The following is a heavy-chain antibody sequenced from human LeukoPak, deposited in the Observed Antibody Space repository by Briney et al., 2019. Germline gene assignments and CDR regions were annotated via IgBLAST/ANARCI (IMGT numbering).Heavy chain of an antibody. CDR3: AKSYDFWSGYSAESPGLGYYYYYMDV. D-gene: IGHD3-3*01. CDR1: GFTFSSYE. J-gene: IGHJ6*03. CDR2: ISGSGGST. V-gene: IGHV3-23*01. Sequence: GGSLRLSCAASGFTFSSYEMNWVRQAPGKGLEWVSAISGSGGSTYYADSVKGRFTISRDNSKNTLYLQMNSLRAEDTAVYYCAKSYDFWSGYSAESPGLGYYYYYMDVWGKGTTVTVSS.